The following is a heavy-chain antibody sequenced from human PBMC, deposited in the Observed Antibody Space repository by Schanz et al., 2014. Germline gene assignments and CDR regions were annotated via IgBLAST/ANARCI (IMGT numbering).Heavy chain of an antibody. CDR3: ARHSPFGADYASGKYYYGMDV. V-gene: IGHV4-59*01. CDR2: IYYSGST. Sequence: QVQLQESGPGLVKPSETLSLTCTVSGGSISSFYWSWIRQPPGKGLEWIANIYYSGSTNYNPSLKSRVTISADTSKNQFSLKMRSVTAADTAVYYCARHSPFGADYASGKYYYGMDVWGQGTSVTVSS. CDR1: GGSISSFY. D-gene: IGHD4-17*01. J-gene: IGHJ6*02.